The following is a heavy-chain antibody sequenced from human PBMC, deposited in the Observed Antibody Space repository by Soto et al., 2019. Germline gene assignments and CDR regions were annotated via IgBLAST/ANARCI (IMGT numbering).Heavy chain of an antibody. CDR2: IYYSGST. V-gene: IGHV4-59*08. CDR3: ARSPGYYDILTGYLDY. CDR1: GGSISSYY. Sequence: SETLSLTCTVSGGSISSYYWSWIRQPPGKGLEWIGYIYYSGSTNYNPSIKSRITISVDTSKNQFSLKLSFVTAADTAVYYCARSPGYYDILTGYLDYWGQGTLVTVSS. D-gene: IGHD3-9*01. J-gene: IGHJ4*02.